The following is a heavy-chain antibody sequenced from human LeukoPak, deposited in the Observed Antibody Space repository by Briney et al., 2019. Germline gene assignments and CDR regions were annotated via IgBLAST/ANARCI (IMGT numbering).Heavy chain of an antibody. CDR1: GFTFSSYS. D-gene: IGHD5/OR15-5a*01. J-gene: IGHJ4*02. V-gene: IGHV3-21*01. CDR2: ISTTSDYI. CDR3: ARGGVYSQGFDY. Sequence: GGSLRLSCAASGFTFSSYSMNWVRQAPGKGLEWISSISTTSDYIYYADSLKGRLTISRDNAKNSLYLQMNSLRAEDTAVYYCARGGVYSQGFDYWGQGTLVTVSS.